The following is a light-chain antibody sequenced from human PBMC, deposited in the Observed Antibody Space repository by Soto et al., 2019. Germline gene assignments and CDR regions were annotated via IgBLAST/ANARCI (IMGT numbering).Light chain of an antibody. CDR3: QQRSNWPPIT. V-gene: IGKV3-11*01. Sequence: EIVLTQPPATRSLSPGERATLSCMASQSVSSYLAWYQQQPGQAPRLLIYDASNRATGIPARFSGSGSGTDFTLTISSLEPEDFAVYYCQQRSNWPPITFGQGTRLEIK. J-gene: IGKJ5*01. CDR2: DAS. CDR1: QSVSSY.